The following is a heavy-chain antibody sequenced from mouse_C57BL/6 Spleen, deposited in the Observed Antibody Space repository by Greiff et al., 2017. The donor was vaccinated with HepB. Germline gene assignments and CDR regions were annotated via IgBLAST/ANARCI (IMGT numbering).Heavy chain of an antibody. J-gene: IGHJ1*03. CDR3: ARDYGSSYWYFDV. Sequence: DVKLVESGGDLVKPGGSLKLSCAASGFTFSSYGMSWVRQTPDKRLEWVATISSGGSYTYYPDSVKGRFTSSRDNAKNTLYLHMSSLKSEDTAMYYCARDYGSSYWYFDVWGTGTTVTVSS. CDR2: ISSGGSYT. D-gene: IGHD1-1*01. V-gene: IGHV5-6*02. CDR1: GFTFSSYG.